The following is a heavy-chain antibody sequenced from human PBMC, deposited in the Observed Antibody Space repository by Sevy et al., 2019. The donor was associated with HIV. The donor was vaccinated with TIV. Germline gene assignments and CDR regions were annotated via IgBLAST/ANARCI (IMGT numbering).Heavy chain of an antibody. D-gene: IGHD6-6*01. CDR1: GFTFSSYA. CDR2: ISYDGSNK. V-gene: IGHV3-30-3*01. J-gene: IGHJ4*02. CDR3: ARSQGSSSSPYYFDY. Sequence: GGSLRLSCAASGFTFSSYAMHWVRQAPGKGLEWVAVISYDGSNKYYADSVKGRFTISRDNSKNTLYLQMNSLRAEDTAVYYCARSQGSSSSPYYFDYWGQGTLVTVSS.